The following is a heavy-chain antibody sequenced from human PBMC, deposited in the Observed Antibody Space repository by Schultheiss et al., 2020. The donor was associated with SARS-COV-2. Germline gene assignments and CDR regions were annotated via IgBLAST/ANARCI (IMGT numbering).Heavy chain of an antibody. D-gene: IGHD3-10*01. CDR1: GYTFTGYY. V-gene: IGHV1-2*02. CDR2: INPNSGGT. J-gene: IGHJ4*02. CDR3: ARDRGITMVRGANPFDY. Sequence: ASVKVSCKASGYTFTGYYMHWVRQAPGQGLEWMGWINPNSGGTNYAQKFQGRVTMTRDTSISTAYMELSRLRSDDTAVYYCARDRGITMVRGANPFDYWGQGTLVTVSS.